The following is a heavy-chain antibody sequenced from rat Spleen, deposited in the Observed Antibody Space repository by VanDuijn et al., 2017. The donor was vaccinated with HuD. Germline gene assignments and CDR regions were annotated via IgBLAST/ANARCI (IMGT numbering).Heavy chain of an antibody. J-gene: IGHJ3*01. CDR2: ISYDGGRT. CDR1: GFTFSDYY. D-gene: IGHD5-1*01. CDR3: ASRTGNWFAY. Sequence: EVQLVESDGDLVQPGRSLKVSCAVSGFTFSDYYMAWVRQAPTKGLEWVATISYDGGRTYYRNSVKGRFTIPRDNARSVLDLEMDSLRSEDTATYYCASRTGNWFAYWGQGTLVTVSS. V-gene: IGHV5-29*01.